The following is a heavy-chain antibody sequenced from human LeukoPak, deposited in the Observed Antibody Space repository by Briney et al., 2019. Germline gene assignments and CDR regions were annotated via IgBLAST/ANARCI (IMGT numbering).Heavy chain of an antibody. V-gene: IGHV3-53*01. Sequence: PGGSLRLSCTVSGFTVSSNSMSWVRHAPGKGLEWVSFIYTTGNTHNSDSVKGRFTISRDSSKNTLYLQMNSLRAEDTAVYYCARRAGDYSHPYDYWGQGTLVTVSS. CDR1: GFTVSSNS. J-gene: IGHJ4*02. CDR3: ARRAGDYSHPYDY. CDR2: IYTTGNT. D-gene: IGHD3-22*01.